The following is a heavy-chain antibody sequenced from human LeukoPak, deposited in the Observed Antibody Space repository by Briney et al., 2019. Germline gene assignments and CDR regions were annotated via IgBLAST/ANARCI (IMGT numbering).Heavy chain of an antibody. Sequence: ASVKVSCKASGYTFTGYYIHWVRQAPGQGLEWLGWISPNSGGTSSAQKFQGRVTMTRDTSISTAYMELSRLRSDDMAVYYCARVYYSGSGSYSSFDYWGQGTLVTVSS. V-gene: IGHV1-2*02. CDR1: GYTFTGYY. J-gene: IGHJ4*02. CDR3: ARVYYSGSGSYSSFDY. D-gene: IGHD3-10*01. CDR2: ISPNSGGT.